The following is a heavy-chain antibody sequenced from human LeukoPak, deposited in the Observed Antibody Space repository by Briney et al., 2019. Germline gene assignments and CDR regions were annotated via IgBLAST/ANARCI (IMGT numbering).Heavy chain of an antibody. Sequence: GSLRLSCAASGFTFSSYSMNWVRQPPGKGLEWIGEINHSGSTNYNPSLKSRVTISVDTSKNQFSLKLSSVTAADTAVYYCARGRRRGNYYDSSGSHYIDYWGQGTLVTVFS. CDR2: INHSGST. D-gene: IGHD3-22*01. CDR1: GFTFSSYS. J-gene: IGHJ4*02. V-gene: IGHV4-34*01. CDR3: ARGRRRGNYYDSSGSHYIDY.